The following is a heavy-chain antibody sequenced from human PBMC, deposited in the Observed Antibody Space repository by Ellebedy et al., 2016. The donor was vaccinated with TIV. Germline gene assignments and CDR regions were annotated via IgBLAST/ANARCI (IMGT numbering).Heavy chain of an antibody. J-gene: IGHJ4*02. CDR2: IRYDGSNK. V-gene: IGHV3-30*02. Sequence: GGSLRLSCEASGLNFSSDDLHWVRQAPGKGLEWVAFIRYDGSNKYYGDSVKGRFTISRDNSKKTLYLQVNSLRAEDTAVYYCAKDLEDTYGQAIDYWGQGTLVTVSS. CDR1: GLNFSSDD. CDR3: AKDLEDTYGQAIDY. D-gene: IGHD5-18*01.